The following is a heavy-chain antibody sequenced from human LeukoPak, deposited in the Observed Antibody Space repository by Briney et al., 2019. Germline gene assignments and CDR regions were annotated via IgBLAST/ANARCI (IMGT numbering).Heavy chain of an antibody. CDR3: ARDVEALERYYFDY. CDR2: IYYSGST. Sequence: SETLSLTCTVSGGSISSSSYYWGWIRQPSGKGLEWIGSIYYSGSTYYNPSLKSRVTISVDTSKNQFSLKLSSVTAADTAVYYCARDVEALERYYFDYWGQGTLVTVSS. D-gene: IGHD1-1*01. V-gene: IGHV4-39*07. J-gene: IGHJ4*02. CDR1: GGSISSSSYY.